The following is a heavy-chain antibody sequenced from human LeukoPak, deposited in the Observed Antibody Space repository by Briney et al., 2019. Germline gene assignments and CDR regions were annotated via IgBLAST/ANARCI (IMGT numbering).Heavy chain of an antibody. V-gene: IGHV4-39*02. CDR3: ARDHYCSSTSCPDYYYYYYMDV. Sequence: SETLSLTCTVSGGSISSSSYYWGWIRQPPGKGLEWIGSIHYSGSTYYNPSLKSRVTISVDTSKNQFSLKLSSVTAADTAVYYCARDHYCSSTSCPDYYYYYYMDVWGKGTTVTVSS. J-gene: IGHJ6*03. D-gene: IGHD2-2*01. CDR2: IHYSGST. CDR1: GGSISSSSYY.